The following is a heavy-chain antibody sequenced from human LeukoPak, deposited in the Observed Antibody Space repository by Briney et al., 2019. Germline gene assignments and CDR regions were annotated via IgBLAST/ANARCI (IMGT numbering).Heavy chain of an antibody. CDR3: ARALGGRTAMVTGSDY. D-gene: IGHD5-18*01. CDR1: GYTFTSYD. J-gene: IGHJ4*02. CDR2: MNPNRGNT. Sequence: ASVTVSCKASGYTFTSYDINWVRQAPGQGLEWMGWMNPNRGNTVYAQKFQGRVTMTSTTSISTAYMELSSLRSEDTAVYYCARALGGRTAMVTGSDYWGQGTLVTVSS. V-gene: IGHV1-8*01.